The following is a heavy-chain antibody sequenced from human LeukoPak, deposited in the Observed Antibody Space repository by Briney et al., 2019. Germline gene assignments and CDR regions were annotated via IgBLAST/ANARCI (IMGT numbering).Heavy chain of an antibody. CDR3: AKRGAEVGATVAPGDY. Sequence: GGSLRLSCAASGFTFSSHAMSWVRQAPGKGLEWVSALSGSAGSTYYADSVTGRFTISRDNSKNTLYLQMNSLRAEDTAVYYCAKRGAEVGATVAPGDYWGQGTLVTVSS. V-gene: IGHV3-23*01. CDR1: GFTFSSHA. D-gene: IGHD1-26*01. J-gene: IGHJ4*02. CDR2: LSGSAGST.